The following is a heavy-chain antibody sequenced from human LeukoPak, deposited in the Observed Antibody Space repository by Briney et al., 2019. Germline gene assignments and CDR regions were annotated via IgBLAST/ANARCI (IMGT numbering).Heavy chain of an antibody. V-gene: IGHV3-7*01. CDR1: GFTFSSYW. Sequence: PGGSLRLSCAASGFTFSSYWMSWVRQAPGQGLEWVANIKQDGSETYYVDSVKGRFTISRDNAKNSLYLQMNSLRAEDTAVYYCAKDLRAQMATDDYWGQGTLVTVSS. J-gene: IGHJ4*02. CDR3: AKDLRAQMATDDY. CDR2: IKQDGSET. D-gene: IGHD5-24*01.